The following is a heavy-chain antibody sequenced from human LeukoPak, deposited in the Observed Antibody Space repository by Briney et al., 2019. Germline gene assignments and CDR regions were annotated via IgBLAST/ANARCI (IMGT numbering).Heavy chain of an antibody. Sequence: SGTLSLTCAVSGGSISSSNWWSWVRQPPGKGLEWIGYIYYSGSTNYNPSLKSRVTISVDTSKNQFSLKLSSVTAADTAVYYCARLPIAAAGPFDYWGQGTLVTVSS. J-gene: IGHJ4*02. V-gene: IGHV4-4*02. CDR3: ARLPIAAAGPFDY. CDR2: IYYSGST. D-gene: IGHD6-13*01. CDR1: GGSISSSNW.